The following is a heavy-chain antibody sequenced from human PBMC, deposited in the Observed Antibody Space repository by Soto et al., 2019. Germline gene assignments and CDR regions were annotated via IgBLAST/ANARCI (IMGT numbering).Heavy chain of an antibody. J-gene: IGHJ4*02. V-gene: IGHV3-30*04. Sequence: QVQLVESGGGVVQPGRSLRPSCAASGFTFSSYAMHWVRQAPGKGLEWVAVISDDGTNKDYADSVKGRFTISRDKSKSTLDLQMDSLRPEDTAVYYCARDGSYYDVLTEHYFDVWGQGTLVSVSA. CDR1: GFTFSSYA. CDR3: ARDGSYYDVLTEHYFDV. D-gene: IGHD3-9*01. CDR2: ISDDGTNK.